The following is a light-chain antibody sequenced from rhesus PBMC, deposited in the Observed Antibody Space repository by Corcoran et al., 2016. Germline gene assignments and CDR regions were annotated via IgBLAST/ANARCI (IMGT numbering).Light chain of an antibody. CDR3: QQYNNWNS. J-gene: IGKJ2*01. V-gene: IGKV3-24*04. CDR1: QSVGSN. CDR2: DAS. Sequence: ETVVTQSPATLSLSPGERATLSCRASQSVGSNLAWYQQKPGQAPQLLIYDASSRATGIPDRIRGRGSGKEFNLTISSLGTKDVGVYYCQQYNNWNSFGQGTKVEIK.